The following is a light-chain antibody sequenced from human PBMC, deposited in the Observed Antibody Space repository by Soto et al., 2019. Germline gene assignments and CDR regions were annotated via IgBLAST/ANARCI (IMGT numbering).Light chain of an antibody. V-gene: IGKV4-1*01. CDR1: QSVLLSSNNRNY. J-gene: IGKJ2*03. CDR3: QEYYSTVYS. CDR2: WAS. Sequence: DIVMTQSPDSLAVSLGERATINCKSSQSVLLSSNNRNYLAWCQQKAGQPPKLLIYWASTRESGVPDRFSGSGSGTDFTLTISGLQAEDVAVYYCQEYYSTVYSFGQGTKLEIK.